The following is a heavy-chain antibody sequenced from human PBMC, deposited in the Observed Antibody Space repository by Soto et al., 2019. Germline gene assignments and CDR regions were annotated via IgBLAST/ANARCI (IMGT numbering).Heavy chain of an antibody. J-gene: IGHJ4*02. CDR3: ALYSLRRPFGRLILVSFDS. CDR1: GGSLSTGNYS. CDR2: VYYSGTT. D-gene: IGHD3-16*02. V-gene: IGHV4-39*02. Sequence: SETLSLTCDVSGGSLSTGNYSWVWIRQPPGKGLEWIGCVYYSGTTFYNPSLKTRLTISVDTSKNDFSLTLRSVTAADTAVYYCALYSLRRPFGRLILVSFDSWGQGSLVTVSS.